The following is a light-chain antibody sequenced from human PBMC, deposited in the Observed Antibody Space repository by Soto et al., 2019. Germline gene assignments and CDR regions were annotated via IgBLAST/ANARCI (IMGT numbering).Light chain of an antibody. CDR2: AAS. CDR3: HQYHRPPHT. Sequence: EILVTMSAVPLSVSPGGRATLACGASQSIRATLDWYQKKNGKAPSLPIYAASYRATGISEKLSGSGQGTDLSITISSMQPEDAEVYDCHQYHRPPHTFGQGTKVDIK. J-gene: IGKJ2*01. V-gene: IGKV3-20*01. CDR1: QSIRAT.